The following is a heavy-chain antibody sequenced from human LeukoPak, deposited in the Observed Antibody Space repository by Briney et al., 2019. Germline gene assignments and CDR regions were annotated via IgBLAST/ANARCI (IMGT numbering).Heavy chain of an antibody. CDR1: GGSISSYY. J-gene: IGHJ5*02. D-gene: IGHD6-13*01. Sequence: SETLSLTCTVSGGSISSYYWGWIRQPPGKGLEWIGSIYYSGSTYYNPSLKSRVTISVDTSKNQFSLKLSSVTAADTAVYYCARVKIAAAPVDPWGQGTLVTVSS. CDR2: IYYSGST. CDR3: ARVKIAAAPVDP. V-gene: IGHV4-39*07.